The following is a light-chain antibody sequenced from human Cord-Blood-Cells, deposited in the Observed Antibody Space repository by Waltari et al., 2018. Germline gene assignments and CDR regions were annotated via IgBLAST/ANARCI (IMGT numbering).Light chain of an antibody. CDR2: DVS. CDR1: SSDVGGYNY. CDR3: SSYTSSSTYVV. V-gene: IGLV2-14*01. Sequence: QSALTQPASVSGSPGQSITISCTGTSSDVGGYNYVSWYQQHPGKAPKLMIYDVSNRPSVVSNRFSGSKSCNTASLTISGLQAEDEADYYCSSYTSSSTYVVFGGGTKLTVL. J-gene: IGLJ2*01.